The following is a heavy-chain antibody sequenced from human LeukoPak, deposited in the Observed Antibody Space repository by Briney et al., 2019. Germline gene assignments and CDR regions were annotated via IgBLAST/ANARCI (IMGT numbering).Heavy chain of an antibody. D-gene: IGHD2-15*01. V-gene: IGHV3-15*01. CDR2: ILGKGSGGTT. Sequence: GGSLRLSCAVSGLTFSDAWMTWVRQAPGKGLEWVGRILGKGSGGTTDYAAPVQGRFTISRDDSKDTLYLEMNSLRVEDTAVYYCARIHGGYPFDYWGQGTLVTVSS. CDR1: GLTFSDAW. J-gene: IGHJ4*02. CDR3: ARIHGGYPFDY.